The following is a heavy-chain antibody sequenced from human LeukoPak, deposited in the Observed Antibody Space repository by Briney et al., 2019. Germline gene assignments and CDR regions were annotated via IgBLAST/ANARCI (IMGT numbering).Heavy chain of an antibody. J-gene: IGHJ4*02. D-gene: IGHD3-16*02. V-gene: IGHV3-30-3*02. CDR2: ISYDGSNK. CDR3: AKSLYGGCDY. Sequence: GGSLRLSCAASGFTFSSYAMHWVRQAPGKGLEWVAVISYDGSNKYYADSVKGRFTIFRDNSKNTVYLQMNSLRVEDTAVYYCAKSLYGGCDYWGQGTVVTVSS. CDR1: GFTFSSYA.